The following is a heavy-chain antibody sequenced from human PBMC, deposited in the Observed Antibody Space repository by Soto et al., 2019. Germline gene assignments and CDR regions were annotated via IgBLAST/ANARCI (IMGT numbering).Heavy chain of an antibody. Sequence: QVQLVQSGAEVKKPGASVKVSCKASGYTFTSYGISWVRQAPGQGLEWMGWISAYNGNTNYAQKLQGRVTMTTDTSTSTAYMELRSLRSDDTAVYYCARDPRGDYGSGSYPAEYFQHWGQGTLVTVSS. CDR2: ISAYNGNT. J-gene: IGHJ1*01. CDR3: ARDPRGDYGSGSYPAEYFQH. V-gene: IGHV1-18*01. CDR1: GYTFTSYG. D-gene: IGHD3-10*01.